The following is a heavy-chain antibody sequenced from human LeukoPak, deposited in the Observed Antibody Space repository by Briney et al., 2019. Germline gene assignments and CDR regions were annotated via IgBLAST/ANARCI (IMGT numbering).Heavy chain of an antibody. Sequence: PSQTLSLTCTVSGGSISSGGYYWSWIRQPAGKGLEYLGRIYSTGSTNYNPSLRSRVTISVDTSKNQFSLKLSSVTAADTAVYYCARVDSQLRFLEWLSVRGTDGPLDYWGQGTLVTVSS. CDR3: ARVDSQLRFLEWLSVRGTDGPLDY. V-gene: IGHV4-61*02. D-gene: IGHD3-3*01. J-gene: IGHJ4*02. CDR1: GGSISSGGYY. CDR2: IYSTGST.